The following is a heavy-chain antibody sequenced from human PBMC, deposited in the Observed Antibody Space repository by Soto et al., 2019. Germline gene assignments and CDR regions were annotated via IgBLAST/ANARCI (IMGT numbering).Heavy chain of an antibody. CDR3: ARWSGVGVAGMDV. CDR1: GGSFSGYY. Sequence: PSETLSLTCAVYGGSFSGYYWSWIRQPPGKGLEWIGEINHSGSTNYNPSLKSRVTISVDTSKNQFSLRFNSVTAADTAVYFCARWSGVGVAGMDVWGQGT. CDR2: INHSGST. D-gene: IGHD3-10*01. J-gene: IGHJ6*02. V-gene: IGHV4-34*01.